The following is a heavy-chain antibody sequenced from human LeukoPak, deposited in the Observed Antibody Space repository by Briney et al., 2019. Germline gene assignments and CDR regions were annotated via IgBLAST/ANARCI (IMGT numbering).Heavy chain of an antibody. CDR1: GGSFSGYY. J-gene: IGHJ4*02. Sequence: SETLSLTCAVYGGSFSGYYWSWIRQPPGKGLEWIGEINHSGSTDYNPSLKSRVTISVDTSRNQFSLKLSSVTAADTAVYYCARHKRQSYDSSGYYYSGPHYFDYWGQGTLVTVSS. CDR3: ARHKRQSYDSSGYYYSGPHYFDY. D-gene: IGHD3-22*01. CDR2: INHSGST. V-gene: IGHV4-34*01.